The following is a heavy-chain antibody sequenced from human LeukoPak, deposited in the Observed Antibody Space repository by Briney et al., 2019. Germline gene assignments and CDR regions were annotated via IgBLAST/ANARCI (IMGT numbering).Heavy chain of an antibody. J-gene: IGHJ6*03. CDR2: INWNGGST. V-gene: IGHV3-20*04. CDR3: ARDLGSSWYVHYYYYMDV. Sequence: GGSLRLSCAASGFTFDDYGMSWVRQAPGKGVEWVSGINWNGGSTGYADSVKGRFTISRDNAKNSLYLQMNSLRAEDTALHYCARDLGSSWYVHYYYYMDVWGKGTTVTVSS. D-gene: IGHD6-13*01. CDR1: GFTFDDYG.